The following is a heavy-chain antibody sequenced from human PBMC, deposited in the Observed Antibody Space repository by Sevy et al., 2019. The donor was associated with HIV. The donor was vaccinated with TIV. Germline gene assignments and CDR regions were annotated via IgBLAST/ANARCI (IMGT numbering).Heavy chain of an antibody. Sequence: ASVKVSCNVSGSTLSRLSMHWVRQVPGKGLEWMASFDPEDGETFYARKFQGRVTMTEDTSTDTAYMELSSLRSEDTAVYFCATTKDYYESYGSPFDYWGQGTLVTVSS. CDR2: FDPEDGET. D-gene: IGHD3-22*01. CDR3: ATTKDYYESYGSPFDY. CDR1: GSTLSRLS. J-gene: IGHJ4*02. V-gene: IGHV1-24*01.